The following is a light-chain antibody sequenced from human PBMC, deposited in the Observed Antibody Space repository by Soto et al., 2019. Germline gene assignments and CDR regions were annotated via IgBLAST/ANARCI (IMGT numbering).Light chain of an antibody. CDR1: QSVSSNY. J-gene: IGKJ1*01. CDR2: GAS. CDR3: QQYASLSWP. V-gene: IGKV3-20*01. Sequence: DIVLTQSPGTLSLSPGERATLSCRASQSVSSNYLAWYQQKPGQAPRLLIYGASTRATGVPDRFSGSGSGTDFTLTISRLEPEDFAVYHCQQYASLSWPFGHGTKV.